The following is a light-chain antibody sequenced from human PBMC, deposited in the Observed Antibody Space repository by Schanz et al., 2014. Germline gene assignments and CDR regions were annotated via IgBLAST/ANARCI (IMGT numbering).Light chain of an antibody. CDR3: QHYGSSPDT. V-gene: IGKV3-20*01. CDR2: GAS. J-gene: IGKJ5*01. Sequence: EVVMTQSPATLSVSPGERVTLSCRASQSIGTNLAWYQQKPGQAPRLLIYGASSRATGIRDSFSGSGSGTDFTLTISSLEPEDFAVYYCQHYGSSPDTFGQGTRLEIK. CDR1: QSIGTN.